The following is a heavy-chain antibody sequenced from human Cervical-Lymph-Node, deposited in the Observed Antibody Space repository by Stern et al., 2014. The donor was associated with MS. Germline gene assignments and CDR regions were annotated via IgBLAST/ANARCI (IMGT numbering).Heavy chain of an antibody. CDR3: ARRGAYCGGDCYNDY. Sequence: VQLEESGAEVKKPGASVKVSCNASGYTFTSYGISWVRQAPGQGLEWMGWISAYNGNTNYAQKLQGRVTMTTDTSTSTAYMELRSLRSDDTAVYYCARRGAYCGGDCYNDYWGQGTLVTVSS. D-gene: IGHD2-21*02. J-gene: IGHJ4*02. CDR2: ISAYNGNT. V-gene: IGHV1-18*04. CDR1: GYTFTSYG.